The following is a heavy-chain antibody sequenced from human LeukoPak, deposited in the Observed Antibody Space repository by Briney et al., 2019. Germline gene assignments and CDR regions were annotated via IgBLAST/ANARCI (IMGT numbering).Heavy chain of an antibody. D-gene: IGHD6-6*01. Sequence: SETLSLICSVSRGSISSSNYYWGWIRQPPGKGLEWIGNIYYSGTTYYNPSLKSRVSISVDTSKNQFSLKLSSVTAADTAVYYCARPLEYSSSYDFDYWGQGTLVTVSS. V-gene: IGHV4-39*07. CDR3: ARPLEYSSSYDFDY. CDR1: RGSISSSNYY. CDR2: IYYSGTT. J-gene: IGHJ4*02.